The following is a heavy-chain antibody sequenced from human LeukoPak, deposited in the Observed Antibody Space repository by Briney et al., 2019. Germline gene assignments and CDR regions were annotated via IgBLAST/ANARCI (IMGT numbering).Heavy chain of an antibody. CDR2: IIPIFGTA. Sequence: RASVKVSCKASGGTFSSYAISWVRQAPGQGLEWMGGIIPIFGTANYAQKFQGRVTITTDESTSTAYMELSSLRSEDTAVYYCARSLWFGELPMNWFDPWGQGTLVTVSS. D-gene: IGHD3-10*01. V-gene: IGHV1-69*05. CDR1: GGTFSSYA. J-gene: IGHJ5*02. CDR3: ARSLWFGELPMNWFDP.